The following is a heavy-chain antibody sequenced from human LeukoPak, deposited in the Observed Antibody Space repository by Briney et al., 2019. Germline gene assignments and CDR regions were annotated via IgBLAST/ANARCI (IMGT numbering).Heavy chain of an antibody. V-gene: IGHV1-69*04. CDR1: GGTFTNYA. Sequence: ASVKVSCKASGGTFTNYAINWVRQAPGQGLEWMGRIIPILDVTNYTQKFQGRVTITADQSTSTAYMELSSLRSEDTAVYYCARGGGVDILTGFQYWGQGTLVTVSS. CDR3: ARGGGVDILTGFQY. CDR2: IIPILDVT. D-gene: IGHD3-9*01. J-gene: IGHJ4*02.